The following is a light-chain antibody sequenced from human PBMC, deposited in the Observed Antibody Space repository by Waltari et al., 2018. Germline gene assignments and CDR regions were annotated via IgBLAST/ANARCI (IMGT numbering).Light chain of an antibody. V-gene: IGKV4-1*01. J-gene: IGKJ2*01. CDR2: WAS. CDR3: HQYFAPPYT. Sequence: DIVMTQSPDSMTVSLGERATINCKSSHSLLYYSNNKNYISWYQQKPGQAPKLLIYWASTRDSGVPDRFSGSGSETDFTLTISSLQAEDVAVYHCHQYFAPPYTFGRGTKLEIK. CDR1: HSLLYYSNNKNY.